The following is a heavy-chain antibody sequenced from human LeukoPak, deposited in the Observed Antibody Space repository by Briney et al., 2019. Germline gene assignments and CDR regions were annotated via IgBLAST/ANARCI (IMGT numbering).Heavy chain of an antibody. D-gene: IGHD3-22*01. CDR2: IYRDGSI. Sequence: GGSLRLSCAASGFAVSGNYMSWVRQAPGKGLEWVSLIYRDGSIYYADSVKGRFTISRDNSINTLYLQMNSLRAEDTAVYYCARDQNSAYRLGYWGQGTLVTVSS. CDR1: GFAVSGNY. J-gene: IGHJ4*02. V-gene: IGHV3-66*01. CDR3: ARDQNSAYRLGY.